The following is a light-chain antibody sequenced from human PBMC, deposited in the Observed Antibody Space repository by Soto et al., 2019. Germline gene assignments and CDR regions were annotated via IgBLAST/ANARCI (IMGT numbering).Light chain of an antibody. V-gene: IGKV1-5*01. Sequence: DIQMTQSPSTLSASVGDRVTITCRASQSISSWLAWYQQKPGKAPKLLIYDASSLESGVPSRFSGSGSGTEFTLTISSLQPDDFAIYYCQQYNSYSNTFGQGTKVDIK. J-gene: IGKJ1*01. CDR3: QQYNSYSNT. CDR2: DAS. CDR1: QSISSW.